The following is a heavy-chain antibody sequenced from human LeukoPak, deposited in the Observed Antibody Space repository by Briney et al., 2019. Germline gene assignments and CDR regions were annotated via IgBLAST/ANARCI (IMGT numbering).Heavy chain of an antibody. CDR2: IKSKTDGGTT. CDR1: GLTFSNAW. CDR3: TTAGTGDPDYYYYGMDV. J-gene: IGHJ6*02. Sequence: GGSLRLSCAASGLTFSNAWMSWVRQAPGKGLEWVGRIKSKTDGGTTDYAAPVKGRFTISRDDSKNTLYLQMNSLKTEDTAVYYCTTAGTGDPDYYYYGMDVWGQGTTVTVSS. D-gene: IGHD7-27*01. V-gene: IGHV3-15*01.